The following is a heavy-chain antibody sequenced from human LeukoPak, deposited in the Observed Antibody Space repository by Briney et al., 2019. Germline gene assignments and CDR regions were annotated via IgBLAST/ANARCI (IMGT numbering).Heavy chain of an antibody. CDR2: MYTSGSS. Sequence: TPSETLSLTCSVSGGSISSGNYYWSWIRQPAGKGLEWLGRMYTSGSSNYNPSLKSRVTISVDTSKNQFSLKLSSVTAADTAVYYCARVGKAVAGNYYYYYMDVWGKGTTVTISS. D-gene: IGHD6-19*01. CDR3: ARVGKAVAGNYYYYYMDV. V-gene: IGHV4-61*02. J-gene: IGHJ6*03. CDR1: GGSISSGNYY.